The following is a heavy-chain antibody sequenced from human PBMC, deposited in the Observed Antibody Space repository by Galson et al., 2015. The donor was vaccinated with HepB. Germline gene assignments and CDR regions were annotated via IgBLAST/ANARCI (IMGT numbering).Heavy chain of an antibody. CDR3: ARGAHVGVVGGSQNNWFGP. D-gene: IGHD2-15*01. Sequence: SVKVSCKASGYSFSTYSITWVRQAPGQGLEWMGWISPYNRDTNFARKFQDRLTMTTDTFTSTAYMELRSLRSDDTAVYYCARGAHVGVVGGSQNNWFGPWGQGTLVTVSS. CDR1: GYSFSTYS. J-gene: IGHJ5*02. V-gene: IGHV1-18*04. CDR2: ISPYNRDT.